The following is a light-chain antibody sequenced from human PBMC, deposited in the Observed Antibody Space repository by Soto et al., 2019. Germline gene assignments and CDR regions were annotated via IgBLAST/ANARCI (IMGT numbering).Light chain of an antibody. J-gene: IGKJ1*01. CDR1: QSFSSSY. V-gene: IGKV3-20*01. CDR2: GGS. CDR3: QQYGGSSTWT. Sequence: EIVLTQSPDTLSLSPGERATLSCRASQSFSSSYLAWYQQTPGHAPRLLIYGGSSRAIGIPDMFIGSGSGTSFTLTISRLEHEDFAVYYCQQYGGSSTWTFGQGTKVESK.